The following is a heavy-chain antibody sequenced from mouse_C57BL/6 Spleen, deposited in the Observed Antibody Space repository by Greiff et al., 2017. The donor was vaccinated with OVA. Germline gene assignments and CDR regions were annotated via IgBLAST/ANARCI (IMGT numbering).Heavy chain of an antibody. CDR1: GYTFTSYT. D-gene: IGHD1-1*01. CDR2: INPSSGYT. CDR3: ARVDYGSSFYYFDY. Sequence: LVESGAELARPGASVKMSCKASGYTFTSYTMHWVKQRPGQGLEWIGYINPSSGYTKYNQKFKDKATLTADKSSSTAYMQLSSLTSEDSAVYYCARVDYGSSFYYFDYWGQGTTLTVSS. J-gene: IGHJ2*01. V-gene: IGHV1-4*01.